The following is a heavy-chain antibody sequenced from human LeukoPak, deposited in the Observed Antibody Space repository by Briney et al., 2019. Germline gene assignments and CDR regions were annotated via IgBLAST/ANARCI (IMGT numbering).Heavy chain of an antibody. D-gene: IGHD2-15*01. CDR2: ISGGGGST. V-gene: IGHV3-23*01. J-gene: IGHJ4*02. CDR3: AKGTGDNCYTPLDY. CDR1: GFTFSSYA. Sequence: GGSLRLSCAASGFTFSSYAMSWVRQAPGKGLEWVSVISGGGGSTYYADSMKGRFTISRGTSKNTLHLQMSSLRAEDTAVYYCAKGTGDNCYTPLDYWGQGALVTVSS.